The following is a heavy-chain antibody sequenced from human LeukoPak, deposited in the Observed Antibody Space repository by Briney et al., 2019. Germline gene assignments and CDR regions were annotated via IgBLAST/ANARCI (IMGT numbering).Heavy chain of an antibody. V-gene: IGHV4-59*08. D-gene: IGHD3-22*01. CDR3: ARHLGYYDSSGYYYYYGMDV. CDR1: GGSISSYY. J-gene: IGHJ6*02. CDR2: IYYSGST. Sequence: SETLSLTCTVSGGSISSYYWSWIRQPPGKGLEWIGYIYYSGSTNYNPSLKSRVTISVDTSKNKFSLKLSSVTAADTAVYYCARHLGYYDSSGYYYYYGMDVWGQGTTVTVSS.